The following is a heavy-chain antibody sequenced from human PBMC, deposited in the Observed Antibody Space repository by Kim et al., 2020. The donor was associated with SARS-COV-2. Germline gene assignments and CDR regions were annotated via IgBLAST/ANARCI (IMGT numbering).Heavy chain of an antibody. V-gene: IGHV1-8*01. CDR2: MSPKSDSA. CDR1: GDSFTSYD. D-gene: IGHD3-16*02. Sequence: ASVKVSCKASGDSFTSYDINWGRQVAGQGLEWMGWMSPKSDSAGYAQNFQGRLSMTSNTSINTVYMELSGLRSEDTAIYYCARATFDSLWGSYRRIDNWGQGTLVTVSA. J-gene: IGHJ4*01. CDR3: ARATFDSLWGSYRRIDN.